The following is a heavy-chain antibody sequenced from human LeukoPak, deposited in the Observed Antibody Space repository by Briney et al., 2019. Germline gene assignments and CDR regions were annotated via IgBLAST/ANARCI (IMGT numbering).Heavy chain of an antibody. V-gene: IGHV1-46*01. D-gene: IGHD1-26*01. J-gene: IGHJ4*02. CDR3: ARDLKEKWELLGDHFDY. CDR1: GYTFTSYY. CDR2: INPRGGST. Sequence: ASVKVSRKASGYTFTSYYMHWVRQAPGQGLEWMGIINPRGGSTSYAQKFQGRVTMTRDTSTSTVYMELSSLRYEDTAVYYCARDLKEKWELLGDHFDYWGQGTLVTVSS.